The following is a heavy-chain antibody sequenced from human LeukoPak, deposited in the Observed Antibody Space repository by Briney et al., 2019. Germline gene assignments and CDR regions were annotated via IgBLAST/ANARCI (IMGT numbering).Heavy chain of an antibody. D-gene: IGHD3-9*01. V-gene: IGHV4-61*05. CDR1: GGSINSTLYY. Sequence: PSETLSLTCSVSGGSINSTLYYWVWIRQPPGKGLEWIGYIYYSGSTNYNPSLKSRVTISVDTSKNQFSLKLSSVTAADTAVYYCARSPELRYFDWLPLYYFDYWGQGTLVTVSS. J-gene: IGHJ4*02. CDR2: IYYSGST. CDR3: ARSPELRYFDWLPLYYFDY.